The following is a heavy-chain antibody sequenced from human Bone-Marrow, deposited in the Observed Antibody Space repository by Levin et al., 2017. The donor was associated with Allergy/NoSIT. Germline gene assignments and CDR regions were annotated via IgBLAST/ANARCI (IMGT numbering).Heavy chain of an antibody. CDR1: GFAFSNYV. CDR2: INSNGGNT. J-gene: IGHJ4*02. V-gene: IGHV3-23*01. Sequence: GESLKISCAASGFAFSNYVMHWVRQAPREGLEWVSSINSNGGNTYYADSVKGRFTISRDNSKNALYLEMTSLRVEDTALYYSASNDVSRNKWYEAYWGQGTLVTVSS. D-gene: IGHD1/OR15-1a*01. CDR3: ASNDVSRNKWYEAY.